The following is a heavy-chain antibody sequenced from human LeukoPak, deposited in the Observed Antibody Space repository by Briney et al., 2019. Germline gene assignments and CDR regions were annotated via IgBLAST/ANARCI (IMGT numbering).Heavy chain of an antibody. CDR1: GYTFTGYY. J-gene: IGHJ6*02. V-gene: IGHV1-2*02. CDR2: INPNSGGT. D-gene: IGHD2-2*01. Sequence: ASVKVSCTASGYTFTGYYMHWVRQAQGPGLERMGWINPNSGGTNYAQKFQGRVTMTRDTSISAAYMELSRLRSDDTAVYYCAREYCSSTSCYLYYYYGVDVWGQGTTVTVSS. CDR3: AREYCSSTSCYLYYYYGVDV.